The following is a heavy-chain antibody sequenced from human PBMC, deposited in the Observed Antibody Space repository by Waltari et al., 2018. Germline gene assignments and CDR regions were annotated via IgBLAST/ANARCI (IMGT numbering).Heavy chain of an antibody. CDR2: INHSGST. J-gene: IGHJ4*02. CDR1: GGSFSGYY. D-gene: IGHD2-15*01. CDR3: AREGVARHYFDY. V-gene: IGHV4-34*01. Sequence: QVQLQQWGAGLLKPSETLSLTCAVYGGSFSGYYWSWFRQPPGKGLAWIGEINHSGSTNDNPSLKSRVTISVDTSKNQVALKLGSVTAADTAVYYGAREGVARHYFDYWGQGTLFTVSS.